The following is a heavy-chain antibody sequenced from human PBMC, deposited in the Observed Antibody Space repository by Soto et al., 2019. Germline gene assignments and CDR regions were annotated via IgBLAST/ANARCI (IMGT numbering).Heavy chain of an antibody. CDR2: ISGSAGST. V-gene: IGHV3-23*01. J-gene: IGHJ1*01. CDR1: GFTFSSYA. Sequence: GGSLRLSCAASGFTFSSYAMSWVRQAPGKGLEWVSAISGSAGSTYYADSVKGRFTISRDNSKNTLYLQMNSLRAEDTAAYYCAKGVPGIAVAGTGYFQHWGQGTLVTVSS. CDR3: AKGVPGIAVAGTGYFQH. D-gene: IGHD6-19*01.